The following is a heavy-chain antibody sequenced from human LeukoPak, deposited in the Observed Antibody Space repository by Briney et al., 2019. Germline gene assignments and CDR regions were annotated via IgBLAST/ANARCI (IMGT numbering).Heavy chain of an antibody. Sequence: GGSLRLSCAASGFSFSTYTMYWVRHPPGKRLEWVSIIGSSGGGIHYADSVKGRFTISRDNSKNALYLQMNSLRVEDTAVYYCAIDPNWGTHSWGQGVLVTVSS. CDR1: GFSFSTYT. J-gene: IGHJ4*02. CDR3: AIDPNWGTHS. V-gene: IGHV3-23*01. CDR2: IGSSGGGI. D-gene: IGHD7-27*01.